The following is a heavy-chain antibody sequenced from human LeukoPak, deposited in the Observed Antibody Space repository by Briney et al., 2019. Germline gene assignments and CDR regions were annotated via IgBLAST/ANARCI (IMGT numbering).Heavy chain of an antibody. Sequence: PSETLSLTCGVYDDSFSNFYWSWIRQPPGKGLEWIGEINHSGMTNYNPSLKSRVSISLDTSKKQFSLKLSSVTAADTGVYYCARLSSEGSVVVGIWAGLRLYYFDYWGQGTLVTVSS. V-gene: IGHV4-34*01. J-gene: IGHJ4*02. CDR1: DDSFSNFY. CDR3: ARLSSEGSVVVGIWAGLRLYYFDY. D-gene: IGHD3-22*01. CDR2: INHSGMT.